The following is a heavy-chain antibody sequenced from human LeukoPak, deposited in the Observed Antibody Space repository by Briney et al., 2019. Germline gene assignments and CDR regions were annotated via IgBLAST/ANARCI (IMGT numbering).Heavy chain of an antibody. V-gene: IGHV4-4*07. CDR3: ARGRRDDCSSTTCYGYFDY. CDR2: IYTSGST. CDR1: GGSISSYY. J-gene: IGHJ4*02. Sequence: SETLSLTCTDSGGSISSYYWSWIRQPAGKGLEWIGRIYTSGSTNYNPSLKSRVTMSVDTSKNQFSLKLSSVTAADTAVYYCARGRRDDCSSTTCYGYFDYWGQGTLVTVSS. D-gene: IGHD2-2*01.